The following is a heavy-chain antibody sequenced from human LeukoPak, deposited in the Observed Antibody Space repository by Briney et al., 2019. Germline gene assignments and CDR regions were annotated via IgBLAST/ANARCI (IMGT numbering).Heavy chain of an antibody. CDR1: GFTFSSYG. CDR3: ARRGVRAKFWVRGVIGTIDY. D-gene: IGHD3-10*01. Sequence: GGSLRLSCAASGFTFSSYGMHWVRQAPGKGLEWVAVISYDGSNKYYADSVKGRFTISRDNSKNTLYLQMNSLRAEDTAVYYGARRGVRAKFWVRGVIGTIDYWGQGTLVTVSS. J-gene: IGHJ4*02. V-gene: IGHV3-30*03. CDR2: ISYDGSNK.